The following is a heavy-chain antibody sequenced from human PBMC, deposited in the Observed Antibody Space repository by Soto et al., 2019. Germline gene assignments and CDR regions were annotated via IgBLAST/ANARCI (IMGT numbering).Heavy chain of an antibody. CDR3: ARDRGGNNAGFDY. CDR2: IXYSGSX. V-gene: IGHV4-59*01. CDR1: GGSIGTYY. J-gene: IGHJ4*02. Sequence: PSXTRSLTCTVSGGSIGTYYWSWIRQPPGKGLEWIGYIXYSGSXNYNTYIKSRXXISIDKSXXQFYMKLSPVTAPDTALYYCARDRGGNNAGFDYWGQGTLVTASS. D-gene: IGHD2-15*01.